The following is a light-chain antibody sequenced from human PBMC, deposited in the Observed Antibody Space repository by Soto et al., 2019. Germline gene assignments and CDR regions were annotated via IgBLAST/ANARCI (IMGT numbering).Light chain of an antibody. CDR3: QSYDSSLSGCV. J-gene: IGLJ1*01. V-gene: IGLV1-40*01. Sequence: QSVRTQPRSVSGAPGQRVTISCTGSSSNIGAGYDVHWYQQLPGTAPKLLIYGNSNRPSGVPDRFSGSKSGTSASLAITGLQAEDEADYYCQSYDSSLSGCVFGTGTKVTVL. CDR2: GNS. CDR1: SSNIGAGYD.